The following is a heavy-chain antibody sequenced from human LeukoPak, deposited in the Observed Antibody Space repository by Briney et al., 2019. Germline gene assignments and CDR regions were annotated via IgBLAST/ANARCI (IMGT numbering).Heavy chain of an antibody. CDR2: MYSRGDT. D-gene: IGHD6-13*01. CDR3: ARDAPQVPAAGVLAS. CDR1: GSTVSDNY. Sequence: GGSLRLSCAASGSTVSDNYMSWVRQAPGKGLEWVSVMYSRGDTYYANSVKGRLTFSRDISKNTVYLQMKGLRTEDTAMYYCARDAPQVPAAGVLASWGQGTLVIVSS. V-gene: IGHV3-53*01. J-gene: IGHJ5*02.